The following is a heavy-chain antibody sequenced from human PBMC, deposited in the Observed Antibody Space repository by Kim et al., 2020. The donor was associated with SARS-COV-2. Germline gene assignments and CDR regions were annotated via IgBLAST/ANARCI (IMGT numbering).Heavy chain of an antibody. V-gene: IGHV1-69*10. D-gene: IGHD6-13*01. Sequence: SVKVSCKASGVTFTSFALSWIRQAPGQGLEWMGRIIPGSRMTNYAQKYQGRVTITADESTSTAYLEVSGLRSDDTAVYYCATSFSYSTSYSSSFFDDWGQGTLVTVSS. CDR1: GVTFTSFA. J-gene: IGHJ4*02. CDR2: IIPGSRMT. CDR3: ATSFSYSTSYSSSFFDD.